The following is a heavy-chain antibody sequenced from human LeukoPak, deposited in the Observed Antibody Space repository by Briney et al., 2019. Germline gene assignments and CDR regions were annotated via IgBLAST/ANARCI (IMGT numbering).Heavy chain of an antibody. CDR2: INPNSGGT. J-gene: IGHJ1*01. V-gene: IGHV1-2*02. Sequence: GASVKVSCKASGYTFTGYYMHWVRQAPGQGLEWMGWINPNSGGTNYAQKFQGRVTMTRDTSISTAYMELSRLRSDDTAVYYCARDRDPLYYYDSSGYYYEYFQHWGQGTLVTVSS. CDR3: ARDRDPLYYYDSSGYYYEYFQH. CDR1: GYTFTGYY. D-gene: IGHD3-22*01.